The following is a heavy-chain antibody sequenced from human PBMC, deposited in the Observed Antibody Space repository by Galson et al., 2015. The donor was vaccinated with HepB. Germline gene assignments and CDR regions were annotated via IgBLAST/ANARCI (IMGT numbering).Heavy chain of an antibody. Sequence: SLRLSCAASGFTVSGNYMSWVRQAPGKGLEWVSVIYSGGSTYYADSVKGRFTISRDNSKNTLYLQMNSLRAEDTAVYYCARAGWNYGGYFDYWGQGTLVTVSS. CDR2: IYSGGST. CDR1: GFTVSGNY. D-gene: IGHD1-7*01. J-gene: IGHJ4*02. CDR3: ARAGWNYGGYFDY. V-gene: IGHV3-53*01.